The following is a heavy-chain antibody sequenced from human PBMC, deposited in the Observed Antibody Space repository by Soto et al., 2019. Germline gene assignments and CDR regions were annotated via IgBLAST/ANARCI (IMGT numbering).Heavy chain of an antibody. CDR1: GYAFTSYW. V-gene: IGHV5-51*01. J-gene: IGHJ5*02. D-gene: IGHD2-2*01. CDR2: IYPGDSDT. CDR3: AGGYCTTTICDPWFDP. Sequence: GASLTISCQASGYAFTSYWIAWVRQIPGRGLEWMGIIYPGDSDTRYSPSFQVQVTISADKSITTAYLQWNRLEASDTAMYYCAGGYCTTTICDPWFDPWGQGTLVSVS.